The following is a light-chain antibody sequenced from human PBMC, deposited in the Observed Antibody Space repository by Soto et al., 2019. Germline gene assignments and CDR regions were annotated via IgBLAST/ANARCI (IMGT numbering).Light chain of an antibody. CDR3: QQYYSFPWT. V-gene: IGKV1-5*01. CDR2: DAS. CDR1: QNISSC. J-gene: IGKJ1*01. Sequence: DIQMTQSXSTLSASAGDTVTISCRASQNISSCLAWYQQKRGXXPXXXXYDASSLEPGGPPRFSGSGSGTDFTLPISCLQSEDFATYYGQQYYSFPWTFGQGTKVDIK.